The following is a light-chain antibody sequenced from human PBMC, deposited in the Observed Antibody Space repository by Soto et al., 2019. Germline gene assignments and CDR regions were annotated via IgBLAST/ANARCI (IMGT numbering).Light chain of an antibody. J-gene: IGKJ1*01. CDR1: QSPVYSDGITY. CDR3: MQGAHWPWT. Sequence: DVVMTQSPLSLPVTLGQPASISCKSSQSPVYSDGITYLNWFQQRPGQSARRLIYQVSNRDSGVPDRFSGRGSGTDFTLKIIRVEAEDVGFYYCMQGAHWPWTFVQGTKVEIK. V-gene: IGKV2-30*01. CDR2: QVS.